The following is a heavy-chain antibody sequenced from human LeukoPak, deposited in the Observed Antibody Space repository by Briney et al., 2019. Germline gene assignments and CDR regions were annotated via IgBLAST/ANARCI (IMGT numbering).Heavy chain of an antibody. Sequence: GSAMKFSSKGAGYSFTSHWICWVRQMPEQRVEWMEITYTGDSDTRYSPSFHGQVTISADKSINTTSLQWSSLKASDTPMYYCARRYSGSQRLEYYFDYWGQGTLVTVSS. V-gene: IGHV5-51*01. J-gene: IGHJ4*02. D-gene: IGHD1-26*01. CDR3: ARRYSGSQRLEYYFDY. CDR1: GYSFTSHW. CDR2: TYTGDSDT.